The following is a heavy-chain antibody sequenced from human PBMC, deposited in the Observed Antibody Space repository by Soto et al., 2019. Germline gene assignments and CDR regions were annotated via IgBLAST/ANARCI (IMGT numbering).Heavy chain of an antibody. CDR1: GLRLSACW. Sequence: GGSGRLSCAPPGLRLSACWRSWVGKAPGKGLAWVASIKQDGSETYSLDSGTGRFSCSRENGKDSLDQQMSRLSAEDTAVYDCARGPEGFHPLSNNRLDPRGQRTSVTASS. V-gene: IGHV3-7*01. J-gene: IGHJ5*02. CDR3: ARGPEGFHPLSNNRLDP. D-gene: IGHD3-10*01. CDR2: IKQDGSET.